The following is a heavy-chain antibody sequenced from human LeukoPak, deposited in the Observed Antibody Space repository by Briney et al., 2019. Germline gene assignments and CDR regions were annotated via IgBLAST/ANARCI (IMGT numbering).Heavy chain of an antibody. J-gene: IGHJ4*02. Sequence: PSETLSLTCTVSGGSISSGDCYWSWIRQPPGKGLEWIGYIYYSGSTYYNPSLKSRATISVDTSKNQFSLKLSSVTAADTAVYYCARVIGTIFGVAAEGYFDYWGQGTLVTVSS. V-gene: IGHV4-30-4*01. CDR3: ARVIGTIFGVAAEGYFDY. CDR2: IYYSGST. CDR1: GGSISSGDCY. D-gene: IGHD3-3*01.